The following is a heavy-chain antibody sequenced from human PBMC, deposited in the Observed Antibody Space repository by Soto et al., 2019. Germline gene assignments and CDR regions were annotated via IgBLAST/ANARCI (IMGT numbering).Heavy chain of an antibody. Sequence: QVQLVQSGAEVKKPGSSVKVSCKASGGTFSSYAISWVRQAPGQGLEWLGGIIPIFGTANYAQKFHGRVKITVDESTSTAYMELSSLRSEDTAVYYCARSGYYDSSGYTFDYWGQGTLVTVSS. J-gene: IGHJ4*02. V-gene: IGHV1-69*12. CDR1: GGTFSSYA. CDR2: IIPIFGTA. CDR3: ARSGYYDSSGYTFDY. D-gene: IGHD3-22*01.